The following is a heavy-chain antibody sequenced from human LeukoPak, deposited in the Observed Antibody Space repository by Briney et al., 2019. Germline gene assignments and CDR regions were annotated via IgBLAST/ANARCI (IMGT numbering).Heavy chain of an antibody. CDR2: IYYSGST. J-gene: IGHJ3*02. V-gene: IGHV4-59*08. CDR3: ARGYGEGAFDI. D-gene: IGHD4-17*01. CDR1: GGSISNYY. Sequence: SETLSLTCTVSGGSISNYYWSWIRQPPGKGLEWIGYIYYSGSTNYNPSLKSRVTISVDTSKNQFSLKLSSVTAADTAVYYCARGYGEGAFDIWGQGTMVTVSS.